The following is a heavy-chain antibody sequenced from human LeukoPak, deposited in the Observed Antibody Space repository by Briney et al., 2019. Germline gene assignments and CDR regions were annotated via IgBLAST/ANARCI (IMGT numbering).Heavy chain of an antibody. CDR2: IYYSGST. Sequence: PSETLSLTCTVSGGSISSSSYYWGWIRQPPGKGLEWIGSIYYSGSTYYNPSLKSRVTISVDTSKNQFSLKLSSVTAADTAVYYCASNYDSSGYYSRLGAFDIWGQGTMVTVSS. V-gene: IGHV4-39*07. CDR3: ASNYDSSGYYSRLGAFDI. D-gene: IGHD3-22*01. J-gene: IGHJ3*02. CDR1: GGSISSSSYY.